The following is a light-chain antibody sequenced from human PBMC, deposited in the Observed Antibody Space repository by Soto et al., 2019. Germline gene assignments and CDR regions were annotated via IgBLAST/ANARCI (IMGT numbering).Light chain of an antibody. CDR3: KQYNRLPPSP. V-gene: IGKV3-20*01. J-gene: IGKJ1*01. Sequence: TLSLSAAERAALSCRAIQSVSRTYLAWYQQKPVQAPRLLIYATSSRATGIPDRFSGSGSGTEFTLTISCLQSEDFAVYYCKQYNRLPPSPFAQGTKL. CDR2: ATS. CDR1: QSVSRTY.